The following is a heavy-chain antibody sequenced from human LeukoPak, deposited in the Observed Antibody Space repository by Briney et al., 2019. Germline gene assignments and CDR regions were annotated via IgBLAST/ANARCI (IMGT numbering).Heavy chain of an antibody. V-gene: IGHV3-23*01. D-gene: IGHD3-10*01. CDR2: ISGSGGST. J-gene: IGHJ4*02. Sequence: GGSLRLSCAASGFTFSSYAMSWVRQAPGKGLEWVSAISGSGGSTYYADSVKGRCTISRDNSKNTLYLQMNSLRAEDTAVYYCAKFSIWFGESGDYWGQGTLVTVSS. CDR1: GFTFSSYA. CDR3: AKFSIWFGESGDY.